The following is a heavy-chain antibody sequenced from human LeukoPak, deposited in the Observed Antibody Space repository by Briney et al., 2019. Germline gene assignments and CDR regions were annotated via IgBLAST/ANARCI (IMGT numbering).Heavy chain of an antibody. Sequence: PSETLSLTCAVYGGSFGGYYWSWIRQPPGKGLEWIGEINHSGSTNYNPSLKSRVTISVDTSKNQFSLKLSSVTAADTAVYHCKAVTYLPDYYYYYMDVWGKGTTVTVSS. D-gene: IGHD2-21*02. CDR3: KAVTYLPDYYYYYMDV. V-gene: IGHV4-34*01. J-gene: IGHJ6*03. CDR2: INHSGST. CDR1: GGSFGGYY.